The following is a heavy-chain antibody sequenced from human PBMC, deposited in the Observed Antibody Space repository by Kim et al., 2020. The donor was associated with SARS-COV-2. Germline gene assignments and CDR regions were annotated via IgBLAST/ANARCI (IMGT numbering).Heavy chain of an antibody. CDR1: GYTFTSYY. J-gene: IGHJ6*02. CDR2: INPSGGST. V-gene: IGHV1-46*04. D-gene: IGHD3-10*01. Sequence: ASVKVSCKASGYTFTSYYMHWVRQAPGQGLEWMGIINPSGGSTSYAQKLQGRVTMTRDTSTSTVYMELSSLRSEDTAVYYCARDRDYYGSGSYTMDVWGQGTTVTVSS. CDR3: ARDRDYYGSGSYTMDV.